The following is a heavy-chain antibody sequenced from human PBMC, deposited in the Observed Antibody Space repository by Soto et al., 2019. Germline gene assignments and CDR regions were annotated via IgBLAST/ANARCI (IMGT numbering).Heavy chain of an antibody. Sequence: PSETLSLTCSVSGGSVRSYWWRWIRQPPGKGLEWIGYIYYTGSTNYSPSLKGRVTISLDASKSQFSLKLTSVTAADTAVYYCARGPGASDYYFDYWGPGTLVTAPQ. V-gene: IGHV4-59*02. CDR1: GGSVRSYW. J-gene: IGHJ4*02. CDR2: IYYTGST. D-gene: IGHD3-10*01. CDR3: ARGPGASDYYFDY.